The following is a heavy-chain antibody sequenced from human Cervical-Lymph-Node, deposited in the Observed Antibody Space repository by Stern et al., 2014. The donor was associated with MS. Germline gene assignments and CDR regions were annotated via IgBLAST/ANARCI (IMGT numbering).Heavy chain of an antibody. J-gene: IGHJ4*02. V-gene: IGHV6-1*01. Sequence: QVQLVQSGPRLVKPSQTLSLTCAISGDSVSSRTAAWNWIRQSPSRGLEWLGRTYYRYMWFYEYAGSVKSRIIINADTSKNEFSLQLNSVTPEDSAMYYCSRDGGTAVTPFFDYWGQGILVTVSS. CDR3: SRDGGTAVTPFFDY. D-gene: IGHD4-17*01. CDR1: GDSVSSRTAA. CDR2: TYYRYMWFY.